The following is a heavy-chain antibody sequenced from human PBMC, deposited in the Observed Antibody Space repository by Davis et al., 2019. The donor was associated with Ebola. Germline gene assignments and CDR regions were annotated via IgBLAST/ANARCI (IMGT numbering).Heavy chain of an antibody. CDR3: ARDGGVLEHAASPYYYYGMDV. CDR2: ISYDGSNK. D-gene: IGHD1/OR15-1a*01. V-gene: IGHV3-30*03. CDR1: GFTFSSYG. Sequence: GESLKISCAASGFTFSSYGMHWVRQAPGKGLEWVAVISYDGSNKYYADSVKGRFTISRDNSKNTLYLQMNSLRAEDTAVYYCARDGGVLEHAASPYYYYGMDVWGQGTTVTVSS. J-gene: IGHJ6*02.